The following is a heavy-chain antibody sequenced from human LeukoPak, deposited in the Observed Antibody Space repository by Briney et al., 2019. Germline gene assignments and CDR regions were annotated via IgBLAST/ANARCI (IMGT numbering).Heavy chain of an antibody. CDR1: GFTFDDYA. CDR3: AKDPYSSSPCTYMVV. Sequence: PGGSLRLSCAASGFTFDDYAMHCVRQAPGRGLEWVSGISWNSGSIGYADSVKGRFTISRDNAKNSLYLQMNSLRAEDTALYYCAKDPYSSSPCTYMVVWGKGTTVTVSS. J-gene: IGHJ6*03. CDR2: ISWNSGSI. V-gene: IGHV3-9*01. D-gene: IGHD6-6*01.